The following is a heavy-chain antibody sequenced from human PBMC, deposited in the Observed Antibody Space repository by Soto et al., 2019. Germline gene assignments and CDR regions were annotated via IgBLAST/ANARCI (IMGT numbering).Heavy chain of an antibody. CDR2: LNYGGTT. J-gene: IGHJ5*02. CDR1: GASMTGSIYY. Sequence: PSETLSLTCSVSGASMTGSIYYWAWIRQAPGKGLEGIGSLNYGGTTYHSPSLEGRVTMSVDTSKKEFSLNVISVTAADTAIYYCARQSYFDGAGYYLGWFDPWGQGTLVTVSS. V-gene: IGHV4-39*01. D-gene: IGHD3-22*01. CDR3: ARQSYFDGAGYYLGWFDP.